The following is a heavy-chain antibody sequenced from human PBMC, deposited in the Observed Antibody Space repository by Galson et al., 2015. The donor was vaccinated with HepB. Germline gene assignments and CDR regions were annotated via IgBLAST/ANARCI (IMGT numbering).Heavy chain of an antibody. CDR3: ARDRAFGGVIASKNYYYGMDV. CDR1: GFTFSSFA. Sequence: SLRLSCAASGFTFSSFAMHWVRQPSGEGLEWVAVIWYDGSNKYYADSVKGRFTISRDNSKNTLYLQMNSLRAEDTAVYYCARDRAFGGVIASKNYYYGMDVWGQGTTVTVSS. D-gene: IGHD3-16*02. CDR2: IWYDGSNK. J-gene: IGHJ6*02. V-gene: IGHV3-33*08.